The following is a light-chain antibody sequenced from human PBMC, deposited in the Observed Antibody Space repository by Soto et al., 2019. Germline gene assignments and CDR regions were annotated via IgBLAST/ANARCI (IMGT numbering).Light chain of an antibody. Sequence: EIVMTQSPATLSVSPGERFTLSCSASQSVRSNLAWYQQKPGQAPRLLIYEASTRATGVPARFSGSGSGTEFTLTISSLQSEDFAVYYCQQYNDWLWTFGQGTKVDIK. CDR1: QSVRSN. J-gene: IGKJ1*01. CDR3: QQYNDWLWT. V-gene: IGKV3-15*01. CDR2: EAS.